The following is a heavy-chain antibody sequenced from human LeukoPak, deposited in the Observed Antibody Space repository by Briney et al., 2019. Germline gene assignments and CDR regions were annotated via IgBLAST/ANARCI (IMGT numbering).Heavy chain of an antibody. CDR3: VREIPGGTTSLDC. J-gene: IGHJ4*02. D-gene: IGHD1-7*01. CDR2: IKEDGSDK. CDR1: GFTFSNYW. Sequence: GGSLRLSCAASGFTFSNYWMSWVRQAPGKGLEWVANIKEDGSDKNYADSVRGRFTISRDNAKNALYLQMNSLRSQDTAVYYCVREIPGGTTSLDCWGQGTVVTVSS. V-gene: IGHV3-7*04.